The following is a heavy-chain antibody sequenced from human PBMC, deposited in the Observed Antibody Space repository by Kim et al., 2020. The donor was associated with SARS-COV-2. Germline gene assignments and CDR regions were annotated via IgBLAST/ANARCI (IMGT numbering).Heavy chain of an antibody. CDR1: GYTFTTFY. Sequence: ASVKVSCKASGYTFTTFYIHWVRQAPGQGLDWMGIIYPTDGSTTVAQKFQGRVTLTSDTSTSTVYMELSGLTSEDTAVYYCARGTSGSYHTPCGSLWGQGTQVTVSS. CDR2: IYPTDGST. J-gene: IGHJ4*02. V-gene: IGHV1-46*01. D-gene: IGHD1-26*01. CDR3: ARGTSGSYHTPCGSL.